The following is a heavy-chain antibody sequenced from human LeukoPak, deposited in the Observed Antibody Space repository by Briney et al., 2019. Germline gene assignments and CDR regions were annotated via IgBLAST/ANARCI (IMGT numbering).Heavy chain of an antibody. CDR2: ISYDGTIQ. D-gene: IGHD2-15*01. CDR1: GFTFSSYG. Sequence: PGGSLRLSCAASGFTFSSYGMHWVRQAPGKGLEWVAVISYDGTIQYYGESVKGRFTISRDDSKSTVYLQLNSLRHDDTGIYYCTRGRWWLPYWGQGTMVTVSS. V-gene: IGHV3-30*03. CDR3: TRGRWWLPY. J-gene: IGHJ4*02.